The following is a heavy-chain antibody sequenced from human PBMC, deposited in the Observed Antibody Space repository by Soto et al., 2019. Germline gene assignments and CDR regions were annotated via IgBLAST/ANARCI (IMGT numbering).Heavy chain of an antibody. CDR3: ARGQYSDILTGSQGNFDY. J-gene: IGHJ4*02. V-gene: IGHV4-34*01. CDR2: INHSGST. D-gene: IGHD3-9*01. CDR1: GGSFSGYY. Sequence: QVQLQQWGAGLLKPSETLSLTCAVYGGSFSGYYWSWIRQPPGKGLEWIGEINHSGSTNYNPSLKSRVTLSVDTSKNQFSLKLSSVTAADTAVYYCARGQYSDILTGSQGNFDYWGQGTLVTVSS.